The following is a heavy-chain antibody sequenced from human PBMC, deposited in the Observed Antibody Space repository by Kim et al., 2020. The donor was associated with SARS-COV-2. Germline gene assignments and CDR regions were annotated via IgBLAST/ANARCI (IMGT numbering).Heavy chain of an antibody. CDR1: GFTFNTYE. Sequence: GGSLRLSCAASGFTFNTYEMTWVRQAPGKGPEWVSGISSNGLTTYYADSVKGRFTVSRDNSKNTLYMEMNSLRAEDTAIYYCTKGSSFDYWGQGTLVTVSS. CDR2: ISSNGLTT. CDR3: TKGSSFDY. D-gene: IGHD2-15*01. J-gene: IGHJ4*02. V-gene: IGHV3-23*01.